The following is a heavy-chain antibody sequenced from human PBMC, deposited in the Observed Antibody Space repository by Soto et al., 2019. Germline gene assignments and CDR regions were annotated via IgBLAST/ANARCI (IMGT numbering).Heavy chain of an antibody. CDR2: RYSTGTT. J-gene: IGHJ5*02. CDR1: GYSINSGYV. Sequence: SETLSLTCIVSGYSINSGYVWGWVRRPPGQGLEWIGSRYSTGTTYYNPSLRRRVKMSIDSSKNQLSLVLRSVTAADTAVYYCVARATVVNSPWFDPWGQGSQVTVSS. CDR3: VARATVVNSPWFDP. V-gene: IGHV4-38-2*02. D-gene: IGHD1-1*01.